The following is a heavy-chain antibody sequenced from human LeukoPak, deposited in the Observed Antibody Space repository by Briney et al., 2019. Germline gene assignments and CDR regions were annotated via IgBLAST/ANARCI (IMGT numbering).Heavy chain of an antibody. D-gene: IGHD3-9*01. V-gene: IGHV3-11*04. CDR3: ASLDVLTGYYKLDY. Sequence: GGSLRLSCAASGFTFIDYHMTWIRQAPGKGLECISYISGSGSTKYYADSVKGRFTISRDNAKKSLYLQMNSLGAEDTAVYYCASLDVLTGYYKLDYWGQGTLVTVSS. CDR2: ISGSGSTK. CDR1: GFTFIDYH. J-gene: IGHJ4*02.